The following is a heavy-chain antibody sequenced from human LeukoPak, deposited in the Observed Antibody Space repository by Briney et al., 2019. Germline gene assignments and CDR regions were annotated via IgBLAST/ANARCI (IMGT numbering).Heavy chain of an antibody. D-gene: IGHD5-24*01. CDR2: INPSGGST. V-gene: IGHV1-46*01. CDR3: ARRELPAEYYYYYYGMDV. CDR1: GYTFTSYY. J-gene: IGHJ6*02. Sequence: ASVKVSCKASGYTFTSYYMHWVRQAPGQGLEWMGIINPSGGSTSYAQKFQGRVTMTRNTSTSTVYMELSSLRSEDTAVYYCARRELPAEYYYYYYGMDVWGQGTTVTVSS.